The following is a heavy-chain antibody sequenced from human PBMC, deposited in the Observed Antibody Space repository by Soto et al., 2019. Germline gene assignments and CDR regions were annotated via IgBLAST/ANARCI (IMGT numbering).Heavy chain of an antibody. J-gene: IGHJ4*01. Sequence: GESLKISCRGSEYDFNTNWFGWVRQLPGKGLEWVGIMYPGDSDTRYNPSLQGHVTLSADVTVSTAFLQWRSLKTSDTGMYFCARLPRDCNKTSCYYADHWGHGTQVTVSS. D-gene: IGHD2-2*01. CDR1: EYDFNTNW. CDR3: ARLPRDCNKTSCYYADH. V-gene: IGHV5-51*01. CDR2: MYPGDSDT.